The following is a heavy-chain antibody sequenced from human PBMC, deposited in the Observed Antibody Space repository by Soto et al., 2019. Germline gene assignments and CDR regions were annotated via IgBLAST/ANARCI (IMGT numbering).Heavy chain of an antibody. CDR2: ISVYTGNT. CDR3: ARDRCTNDIGYTHHFDV. J-gene: IGHJ6*02. CDR1: GYNFTSYG. D-gene: IGHD2-8*01. V-gene: IGHV1-18*04. Sequence: QVQLVKSGGEVTKPGASVKVSCKSSGYNFTSYGVSWVRQAHGQGLEWLGWISVYTGNTKQAQKFQDRVTLTTEASTSTADLELRNWRSDDTAVCYCARDRCTNDIGYTHHFDVWGHVTMVTV.